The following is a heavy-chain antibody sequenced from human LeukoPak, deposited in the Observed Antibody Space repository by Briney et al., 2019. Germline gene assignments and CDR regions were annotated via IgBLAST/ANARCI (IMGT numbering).Heavy chain of an antibody. CDR2: IIPILGIA. CDR1: GGTFSSYA. J-gene: IGHJ4*02. V-gene: IGHV1-69*04. CDR3: ATDLMDPTPRGVMYY. Sequence: SVKVSCKASGGTFSSYAISWVRQAPGQGLEWMGRIIPILGIANYAQKFQGRVTITADKSTSTAYMELSSLRSEDTAVYYCATDLMDPTPRGVMYYWGQGTLVTVSS. D-gene: IGHD3-16*01.